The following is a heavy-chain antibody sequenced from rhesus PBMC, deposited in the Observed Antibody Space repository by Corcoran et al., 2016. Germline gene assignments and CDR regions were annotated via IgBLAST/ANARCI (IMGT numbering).Heavy chain of an antibody. CDR3: ARDLSIWDIVGIPGDY. Sequence: QLQLQESGPGLVKPSETLSLTCAVSGGSISSNYWSWLRQPPGKGLEWIGRISGSGGSTDYNPSLKIRVTISIDTSKNQFSLKLSSVTAADTAVYYCARDLSIWDIVGIPGDYWGQGVLVTVSS. J-gene: IGHJ4*01. V-gene: IGHV4-173*01. CDR2: ISGSGGST. D-gene: IGHD5-42*01. CDR1: GGSISSNY.